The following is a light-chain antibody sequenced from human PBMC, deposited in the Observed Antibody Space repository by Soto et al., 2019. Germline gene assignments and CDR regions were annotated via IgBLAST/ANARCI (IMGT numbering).Light chain of an antibody. Sequence: DIQITQSPAALSASVGDRVTITCRASQSINTYLNWYQQKPGRAPNLLIYGASTLQSGVPSRFSGSGSGTHFTLTIGSLQPEDFATYYCQQSYTTLVTFGQGTRLEI. CDR1: QSINTY. CDR2: GAS. V-gene: IGKV1-39*01. J-gene: IGKJ5*01. CDR3: QQSYTTLVT.